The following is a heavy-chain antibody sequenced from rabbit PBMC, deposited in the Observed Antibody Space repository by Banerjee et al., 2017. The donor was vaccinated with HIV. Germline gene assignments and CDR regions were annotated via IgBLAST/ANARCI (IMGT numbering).Heavy chain of an antibody. Sequence: QQLKESGGGLVQPGGSLKLSCKASGFDFSSYGVSWVRQAPGKGLEWIGYIDPVFGSTYYASWVNGRFTISSHNAQNTLYLQLNSLTAADTATYFCARNTGSNYREYLNLWGQGTLVTVS. CDR3: ARNTGSNYREYLNL. D-gene: IGHD8-1*01. J-gene: IGHJ4*01. CDR2: IDPVFGST. V-gene: IGHV1S7*01. CDR1: GFDFSSYG.